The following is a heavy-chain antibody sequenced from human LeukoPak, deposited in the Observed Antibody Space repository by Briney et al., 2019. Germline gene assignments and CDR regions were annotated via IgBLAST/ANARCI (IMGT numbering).Heavy chain of an antibody. V-gene: IGHV3-11*04. CDR3: ARDVSIFGVVTTLDY. D-gene: IGHD3-3*01. CDR2: ISSSGSTI. Sequence: GGSRRLSCAASGFTFSDYYMSWIRQAPGKGLEWVSYISSSGSTIYYADSVKGRFTISRDNAKNSLYLQMNSLRAEDTAVYYCARDVSIFGVVTTLDYWGQGTLVTVSS. CDR1: GFTFSDYY. J-gene: IGHJ4*02.